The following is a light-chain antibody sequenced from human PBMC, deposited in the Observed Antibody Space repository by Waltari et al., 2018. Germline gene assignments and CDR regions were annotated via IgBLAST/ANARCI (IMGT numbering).Light chain of an antibody. CDR3: CSYAGSYTSHWL. Sequence: QSALTQPRSMSGSPGQSVTISCTGTSRDVGDYNYVSWYQQHPGKVPKLRIYDVYKRPSGVPDRFSGSKSGNTASLTISGLQAEDEADYYCCSYAGSYTSHWLFGGGTKLTVL. J-gene: IGLJ3*02. CDR2: DVY. CDR1: SRDVGDYNY. V-gene: IGLV2-11*01.